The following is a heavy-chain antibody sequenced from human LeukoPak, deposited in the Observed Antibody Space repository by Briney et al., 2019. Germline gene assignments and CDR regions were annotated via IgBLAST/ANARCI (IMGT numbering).Heavy chain of an antibody. Sequence: QTGGSLRLSCEVSGFSFSSQSMHWVRQAPGKGLEWVSAISGSGGSTYYADSVKGRFTISRDNSKNTLYLQMNSLRAEDTAVYYCAKAKDYYDSSGYYYSPQNPLDYWGQGTLVTVSS. J-gene: IGHJ4*02. V-gene: IGHV3-23*01. CDR3: AKAKDYYDSSGYYYSPQNPLDY. D-gene: IGHD3-22*01. CDR1: GFSFSSQS. CDR2: ISGSGGST.